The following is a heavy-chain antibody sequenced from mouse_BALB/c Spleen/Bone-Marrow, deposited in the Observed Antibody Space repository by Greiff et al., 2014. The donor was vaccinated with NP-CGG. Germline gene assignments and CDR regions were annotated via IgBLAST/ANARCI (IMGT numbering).Heavy chain of an antibody. V-gene: IGHV1-69*02. J-gene: IGHJ4*01. CDR3: ATARATSYAMDY. CDR1: GYTFTSYW. D-gene: IGHD3-1*01. Sequence: VKLVESGAELVKPGASVKLSCKASGYTFTSYWMHWVKQRPGQGLEWIGVIDPSDSYTNYNQKFKGKATLTVDKSSSTAYMQLSSLTSEDSAVYYCATARATSYAMDYWGQGTSVTVSS. CDR2: IDPSDSYT.